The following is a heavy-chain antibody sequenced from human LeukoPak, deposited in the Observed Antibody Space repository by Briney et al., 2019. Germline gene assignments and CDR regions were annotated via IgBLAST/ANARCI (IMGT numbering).Heavy chain of an antibody. D-gene: IGHD3-3*01. V-gene: IGHV5-51*01. J-gene: IGHJ4*02. Sequence: PGGSLRLSCKGSGYTFSSYWIGWVRQMPGKGLEWTGIIYPGDSDTRYSPSLQGQVTISVDTSIGTAYLQWSSLKASDTAIYYCARQNDFRLDYWGQGTLVTVSS. CDR3: ARQNDFRLDY. CDR2: IYPGDSDT. CDR1: GYTFSSYW.